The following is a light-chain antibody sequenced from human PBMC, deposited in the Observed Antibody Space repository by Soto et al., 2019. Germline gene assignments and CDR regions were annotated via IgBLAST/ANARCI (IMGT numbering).Light chain of an antibody. CDR2: DAS. J-gene: IGKJ1*01. CDR3: QQRSNWPWT. CDR1: QGVSSY. V-gene: IGKV3-11*01. Sequence: EIVLTQSPATLSLSPGERATLSCRASQGVSSYLAWYQQKPGQAPRLLIYDASNRATGIPARFSGSGSGTDFTLTISSLEPEDFAVYYCQQRSNWPWTFGQGTKVDNK.